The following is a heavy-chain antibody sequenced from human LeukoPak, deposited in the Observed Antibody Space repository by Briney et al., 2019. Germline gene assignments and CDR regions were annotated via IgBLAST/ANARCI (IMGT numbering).Heavy chain of an antibody. CDR2: IYPGDSDT. CDR3: ARLPAGATRGVFDY. CDR1: GYNFTNYL. V-gene: IGHV5-51*01. D-gene: IGHD1-26*01. Sequence: GESLKISCKASGYNFTNYLIGWVRQMPGKGLEWMGIIYPGDSDTRYSPSFQGQVTISADKSISTAYLQWSSLKASDTAMYYCARLPAGATRGVFDYWGQGTLVTVSS. J-gene: IGHJ4*02.